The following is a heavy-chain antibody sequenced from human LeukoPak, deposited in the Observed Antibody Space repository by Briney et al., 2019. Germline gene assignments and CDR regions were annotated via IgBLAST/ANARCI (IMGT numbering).Heavy chain of an antibody. Sequence: PSETLSLTCTVSGGSISSSSYYWGWIRQPPGKGLEWIGSIYYSGSTYYNPSLKSRVTISVDTSKNQFSLKLSSVTAADTAVYYCAGEYSSSWYPGWFDPWGQGTLVTVSS. CDR2: IYYSGST. J-gene: IGHJ5*02. CDR3: AGEYSSSWYPGWFDP. V-gene: IGHV4-39*01. CDR1: GGSISSSSYY. D-gene: IGHD6-13*01.